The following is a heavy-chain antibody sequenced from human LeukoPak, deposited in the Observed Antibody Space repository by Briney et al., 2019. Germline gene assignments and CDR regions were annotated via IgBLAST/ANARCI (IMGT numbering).Heavy chain of an antibody. V-gene: IGHV4-59*01. Sequence: SETLSLTCTVSGGSISSYYWSWIRQPPGKGLEWIGYFYYSGSTNYNPSLKSRVTISVDTSKNQFSLKLSSVTAADTAVYYCAREGYCSGGRCHNWFDPWGQGTLVTVSS. CDR1: GGSISSYY. J-gene: IGHJ5*02. D-gene: IGHD2-15*01. CDR2: FYYSGST. CDR3: AREGYCSGGRCHNWFDP.